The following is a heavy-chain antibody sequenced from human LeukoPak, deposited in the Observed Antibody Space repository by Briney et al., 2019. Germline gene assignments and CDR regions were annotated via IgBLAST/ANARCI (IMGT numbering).Heavy chain of an antibody. J-gene: IGHJ5*02. V-gene: IGHV1-18*01. CDR1: GYTFTSYG. CDR3: ARVPAYQLLLKGTNWFDP. Sequence: ASVKVSCKASGYTFTSYGISWVRQAPGQGLEWMGWISAYNGNTNYAQKLQGRVTMTTDTSTSTAYMELRSLRSDDTAVYYCARVPAYQLLLKGTNWFDPWGQGTLVTVSS. D-gene: IGHD2-2*01. CDR2: ISAYNGNT.